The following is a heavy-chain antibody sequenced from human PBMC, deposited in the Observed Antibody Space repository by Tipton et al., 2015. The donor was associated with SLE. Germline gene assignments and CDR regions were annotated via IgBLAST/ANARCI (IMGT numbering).Heavy chain of an antibody. D-gene: IGHD2-2*01. Sequence: LSLTCTVSGGSISSYYWSWIRQPPGKGREWVAFIRYDGSNKYYADSVKGRFTISRDNSKNTLYLQMNSLRAEDTAVYYCARDAVLGYVDYWGQGTLVTVSS. CDR1: GGSISSYY. J-gene: IGHJ4*02. CDR2: IRYDGSNK. CDR3: ARDAVLGYVDY. V-gene: IGHV3-33*08.